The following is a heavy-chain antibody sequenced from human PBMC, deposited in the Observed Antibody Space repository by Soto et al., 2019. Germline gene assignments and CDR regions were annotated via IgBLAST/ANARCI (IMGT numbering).Heavy chain of an antibody. D-gene: IGHD6-13*01. J-gene: IGHJ4*02. V-gene: IGHV5-51*01. Sequence: GESLKISCKGSGYRFTSYWIGWVRQMPGKGLEWMGIIYPGDSDTRYSPSFQGQVTISADKSISTAYLQWSSLKASDTAMYYCATTAAATPVPFDYWGQGTLVTVSS. CDR3: ATTAAATPVPFDY. CDR2: IYPGDSDT. CDR1: GYRFTSYW.